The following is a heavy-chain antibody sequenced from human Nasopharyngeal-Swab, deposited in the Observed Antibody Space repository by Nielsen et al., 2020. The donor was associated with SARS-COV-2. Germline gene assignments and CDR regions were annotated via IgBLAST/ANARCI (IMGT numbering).Heavy chain of an antibody. Sequence: SLKISCAASGFTFDDFASHWVRQAPGKGLEWVSGISWNSGSIGYADSVKGRFTISRDNAKNSLYLQMNSLRPEDTALYYCAKVQSGEDYFDYWGQGTLVTVSS. CDR3: AKVQSGEDYFDY. D-gene: IGHD1-26*01. V-gene: IGHV3-9*01. CDR2: ISWNSGSI. J-gene: IGHJ4*02. CDR1: GFTFDDFA.